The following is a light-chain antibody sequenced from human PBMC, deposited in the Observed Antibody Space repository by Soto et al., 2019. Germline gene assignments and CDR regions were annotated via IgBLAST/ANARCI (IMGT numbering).Light chain of an antibody. Sequence: AIRMTQSPSSLSASTGDRVTITCRASQGISSYLAWYQQKPGKAPKLLIYAASTLQSGVPSRFSGSGSGTDFTLPISSLQSEDVATYYCQQYYSYPLTFGQGQRLETK. V-gene: IGKV1-8*01. CDR3: QQYYSYPLT. CDR2: AAS. J-gene: IGKJ5*01. CDR1: QGISSY.